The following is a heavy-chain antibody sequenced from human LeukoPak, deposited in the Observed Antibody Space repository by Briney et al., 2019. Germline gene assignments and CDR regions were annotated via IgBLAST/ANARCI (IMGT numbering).Heavy chain of an antibody. J-gene: IGHJ4*02. CDR3: ATAVAGTGEDY. CDR1: EFTFISNE. D-gene: IGHD6-19*01. Sequence: GALRPPCAPSEFTFISNEMTWFGQAPGRGLDWVSYISSSGSTIYYADSVKGRFTISRDNAKNSLYLQMNSLGAEDTAVYYCATAVAGTGEDYWGQGTLVTVSS. CDR2: ISSSGSTI. V-gene: IGHV3-48*03.